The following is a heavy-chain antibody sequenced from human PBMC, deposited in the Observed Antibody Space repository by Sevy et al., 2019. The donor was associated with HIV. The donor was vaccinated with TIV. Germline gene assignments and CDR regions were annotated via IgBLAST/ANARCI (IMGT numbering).Heavy chain of an antibody. Sequence: GGSLRLSCAASGFTCSSYDMHWVRHSTGKGLEWVSVIGSVGETRYADSVKGRFTISRENTKNSLYLQMNSLRAGDTAVYYCARGGSDALDFWGQGTMVTVSS. V-gene: IGHV3-13*01. D-gene: IGHD5-12*01. CDR1: GFTCSSYD. CDR3: ARGGSDALDF. CDR2: IGSVGET. J-gene: IGHJ3*01.